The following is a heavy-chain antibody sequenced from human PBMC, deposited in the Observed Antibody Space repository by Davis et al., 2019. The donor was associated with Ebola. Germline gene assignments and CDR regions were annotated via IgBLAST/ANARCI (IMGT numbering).Heavy chain of an antibody. Sequence: GESLKISCAASDFKITTYDMHWVRQAPGKGLEWVSYISSSSSTIYYADSVKGRFIASRDNAKNSLYLQMNSLRAEDTAGYFCARGGAVAPDWGPGTLVTVSS. D-gene: IGHD4-23*01. J-gene: IGHJ4*02. V-gene: IGHV3-48*03. CDR2: ISSSSSTI. CDR3: ARGGAVAPD. CDR1: DFKITTYD.